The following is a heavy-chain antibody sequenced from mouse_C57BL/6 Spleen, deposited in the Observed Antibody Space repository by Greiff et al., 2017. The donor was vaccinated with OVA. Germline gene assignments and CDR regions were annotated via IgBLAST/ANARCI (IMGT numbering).Heavy chain of an antibody. V-gene: IGHV1-54*01. J-gene: IGHJ2*01. D-gene: IGHD1-1*01. Sequence: VQLQESGAELVRPGTSVKVSCKASGYAFTNYLIEWVKQRPGQGLEWIGVINPGSGGTNYNEKFKGKATLTADKSSSTAYMQLSSLTSEDSAVEFCARGDYGSSLDTGGQGTTPTAPS. CDR3: ARGDYGSSLDT. CDR2: INPGSGGT. CDR1: GYAFTNYL.